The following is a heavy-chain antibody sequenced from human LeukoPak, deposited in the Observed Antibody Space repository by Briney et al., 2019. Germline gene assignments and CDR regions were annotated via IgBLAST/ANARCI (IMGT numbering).Heavy chain of an antibody. CDR2: IYHSGST. J-gene: IGHJ4*02. CDR3: ARGSITMVRGVIIPKFDY. CDR1: GGSISSSNW. D-gene: IGHD3-10*01. V-gene: IGHV4-4*02. Sequence: SGTLSLTCAVSGGSISSSNWWSWVRQPPGKGLEWIGEIYHSGSTNYNPSPKSRVTISVDKSKNQFSLKLSSVTAADTAVYYCARGSITMVRGVIIPKFDYWGQGTLVTVSS.